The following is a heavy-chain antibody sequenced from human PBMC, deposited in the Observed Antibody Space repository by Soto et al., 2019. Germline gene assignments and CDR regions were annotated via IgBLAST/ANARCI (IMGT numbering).Heavy chain of an antibody. Sequence: SETLSLTCAVSGGSISSGGYSWSWIRQPPGKGLEWIGYIYHSGSTYYNPSLKSRVTISVDRSKNQFSLKLSSVTAADTAVYYCARNRGYSGYDSLGFDYWGQGTLVTVS. D-gene: IGHD5-12*01. CDR1: GGSISSGGYS. CDR2: IYHSGST. CDR3: ARNRGYSGYDSLGFDY. J-gene: IGHJ4*02. V-gene: IGHV4-30-2*01.